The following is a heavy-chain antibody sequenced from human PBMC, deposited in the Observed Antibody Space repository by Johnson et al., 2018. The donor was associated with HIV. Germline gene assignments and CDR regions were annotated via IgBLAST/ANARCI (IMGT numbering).Heavy chain of an antibody. D-gene: IGHD5-12*01. Sequence: QVQLVESGGGVVQPGRSLRLSCAVSGFTFSSYAMHWVRQAPGKGLEWVAVISYDGSNKYYEDSVKGRFTISRDNSKNTLYLQMNSRRVEATAVYYRARGQTAYSGYDVPLDIWGQGTMVTVSS. J-gene: IGHJ3*02. CDR3: ARGQTAYSGYDVPLDI. CDR2: ISYDGSNK. V-gene: IGHV3-30*04. CDR1: GFTFSSYA.